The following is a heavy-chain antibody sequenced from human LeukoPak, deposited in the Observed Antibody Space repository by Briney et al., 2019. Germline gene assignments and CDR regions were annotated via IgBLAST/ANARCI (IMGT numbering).Heavy chain of an antibody. D-gene: IGHD1-26*01. J-gene: IGHJ3*02. V-gene: IGHV3-23*01. CDR2: ISGSGGST. Sequence: PGGTLRLSCAASGFTFSSYGMSWVRQAPGKGLEWVSAISGSGGSTYYADSVKGRFTISRDNSKNTLYLQMNSLRAEDTAVYYCAKDRDREWELLIEFGFDIWGQGTMVTVSS. CDR3: AKDRDREWELLIEFGFDI. CDR1: GFTFSSYG.